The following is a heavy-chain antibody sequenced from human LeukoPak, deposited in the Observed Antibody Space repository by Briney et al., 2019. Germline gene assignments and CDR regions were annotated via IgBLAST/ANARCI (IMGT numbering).Heavy chain of an antibody. CDR2: NYYSGST. CDR3: ARDDTIFGVVNPRNNAFDI. V-gene: IGHV4-59*01. D-gene: IGHD3-3*01. Sequence: SETLSLSCTVSGGSISSYHWSWIRQPPGKGLEWIGYNYYSGSTNYNPSLKSRVTISVDTSKNQFSLKLSSVTAADTAVYYCARDDTIFGVVNPRNNAFDIWGQGTMVTVSS. CDR1: GGSISSYH. J-gene: IGHJ3*02.